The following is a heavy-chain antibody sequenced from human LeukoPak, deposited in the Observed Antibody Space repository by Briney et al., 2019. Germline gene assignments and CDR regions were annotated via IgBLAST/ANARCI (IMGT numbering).Heavy chain of an antibody. CDR3: ARDRAYYDILSGYWYYFDY. J-gene: IGHJ4*02. Sequence: GGSLRLSCAASGFTFSSYWMHWVRQAPGKGLVWVSRINSDGSSTSYADSVKGRFTISRDNAKNTLYLQMNSLRAEDTAVYYCARDRAYYDILSGYWYYFDYWGQGTLVTVSS. D-gene: IGHD3-9*01. V-gene: IGHV3-74*01. CDR1: GFTFSSYW. CDR2: INSDGSST.